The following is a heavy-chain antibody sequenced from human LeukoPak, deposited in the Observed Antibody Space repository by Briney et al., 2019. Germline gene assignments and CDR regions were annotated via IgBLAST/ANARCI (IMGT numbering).Heavy chain of an antibody. CDR2: INPDSGDT. D-gene: IGHD1-26*01. V-gene: IGHV1-2*02. CDR1: GYTFIGYY. CDR3: AKGWEVYYYYYYMDV. J-gene: IGHJ6*03. Sequence: ASVKVSCKTSGYTFIGYYMHWVRQAPGQGLEWMGWINPDSGDTEYAQKYQGRITITRDTSKSTAYMELTRLTSDDTALYYCAKGWEVYYYYYYMDVWGKGTMVTISS.